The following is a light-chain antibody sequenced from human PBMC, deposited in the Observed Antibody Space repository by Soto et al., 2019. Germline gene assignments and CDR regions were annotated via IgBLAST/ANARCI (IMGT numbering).Light chain of an antibody. Sequence: QSALTQPASVSGSPGQSITISCTGTISDIGGYNFISWYQHHPGKAPKLVIYDVNNRPSGISYRFSGSKSGNTASLTISGLQAEDEADYYCASYTRNNTLVLGGGTKLTVL. CDR1: ISDIGGYNF. J-gene: IGLJ2*01. CDR3: ASYTRNNTLV. V-gene: IGLV2-14*01. CDR2: DVN.